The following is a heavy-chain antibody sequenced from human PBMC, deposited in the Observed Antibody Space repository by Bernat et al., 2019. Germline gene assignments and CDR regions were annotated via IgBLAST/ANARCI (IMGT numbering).Heavy chain of an antibody. CDR2: ISSSSSYI. V-gene: IGHV3-21*01. Sequence: EVQLVESGGGLVKPGGSLRLSCAAPGFTFSSYSMNWVRQAPGKGLEWVSSISSSSSYIYYADSVKGRFTISRDNAKNSLYLQMNSLRAEDTAVYYCARDRNDLTYDYGDYHDYWGQGTLVTVSS. CDR1: GFTFSSYS. J-gene: IGHJ4*02. CDR3: ARDRNDLTYDYGDYHDY. D-gene: IGHD4-17*01.